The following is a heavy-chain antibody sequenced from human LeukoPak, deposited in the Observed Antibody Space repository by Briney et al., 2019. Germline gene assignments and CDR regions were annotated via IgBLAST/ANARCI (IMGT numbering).Heavy chain of an antibody. V-gene: IGHV1-18*01. CDR2: TSAYNCDT. Sequence: ASVKVSCKASGYTFTSYGISWVRQAPRQGREWVGWTSAYNCDTNYAQKLQGRVTMTTDTSTSTAYMELRSLRSDDTAVYYCARGRPSPYYDSSGYYRLGRSDAFDIWGQGTMVTVSS. CDR3: ARGRPSPYYDSSGYYRLGRSDAFDI. CDR1: GYTFTSYG. D-gene: IGHD3-22*01. J-gene: IGHJ3*02.